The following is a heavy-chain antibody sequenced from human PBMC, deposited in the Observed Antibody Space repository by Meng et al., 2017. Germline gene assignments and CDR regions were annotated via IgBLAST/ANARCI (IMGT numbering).Heavy chain of an antibody. CDR1: GFTVSRNY. CDR3: AKSLNCSGGSCYEAAFDY. V-gene: IGHV3-53*01. D-gene: IGHD2-15*01. J-gene: IGHJ4*02. CDR2: IYGGVNT. Sequence: GGSLRLSCAASGFTVSRNYMNWVRQAPRKGLEWVSRIYGGVNTDYADSVKGRFTISRDNSKNTLYLQMNSLRAEDTAVYYCAKSLNCSGGSCYEAAFDYWGQGTLVTVSS.